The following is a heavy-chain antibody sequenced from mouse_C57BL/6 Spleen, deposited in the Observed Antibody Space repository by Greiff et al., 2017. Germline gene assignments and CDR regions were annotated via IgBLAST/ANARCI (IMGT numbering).Heavy chain of an antibody. D-gene: IGHD2-5*01. CDR1: GFSLTSYG. V-gene: IGHV2-2*01. CDR2: IWSGGST. J-gene: IGHJ4*01. CDR3: ARKGINYYSNPYAMDY. Sequence: VKLMESGPGLVQPSQSLSITCTVSGFSLTSYGVHWVRQSPGKGLEWLGVIWSGGSTDYNAAFISRLSISKDNSKSQVFFKMNSLQADDTAIYYCARKGINYYSNPYAMDYWGQGTSVTVSS.